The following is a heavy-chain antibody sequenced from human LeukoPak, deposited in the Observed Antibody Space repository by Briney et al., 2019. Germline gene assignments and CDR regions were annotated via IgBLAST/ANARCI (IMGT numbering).Heavy chain of an antibody. V-gene: IGHV3-23*01. J-gene: IGHJ4*02. CDR2: ISGSGGST. D-gene: IGHD6-13*01. Sequence: HPGGSLRLSCAASGFTFSSYGMSWVRQAPGKGLEWVSAISGSGGSTYYADSVKGRFTISRDNSKNTLYLQMNSLRAEDTAVYYCARDLMGIAYRGAFYYWGQGTLVTVSS. CDR3: ARDLMGIAYRGAFYY. CDR1: GFTFSSYG.